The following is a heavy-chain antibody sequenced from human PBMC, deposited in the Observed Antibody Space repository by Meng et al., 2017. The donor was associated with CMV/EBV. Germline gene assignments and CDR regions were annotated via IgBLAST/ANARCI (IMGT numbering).Heavy chain of an antibody. Sequence: ASVTVSCKASGYTFTGHYMHWVRQAPGQGLEWMGWINPNSGGTNYAQKFQGRVTMTRDTSMSTAYMELSRLRSDDTAVYYCARVQCSSTNCYINWFDPWGQGTLVTVSS. V-gene: IGHV1-2*02. D-gene: IGHD2-2*02. CDR1: GYTFTGHY. J-gene: IGHJ5*02. CDR3: ARVQCSSTNCYINWFDP. CDR2: INPNSGGT.